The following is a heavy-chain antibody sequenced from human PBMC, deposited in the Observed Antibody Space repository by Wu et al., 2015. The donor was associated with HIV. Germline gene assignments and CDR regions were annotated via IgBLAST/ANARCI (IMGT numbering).Heavy chain of an antibody. CDR1: GDTSRNYV. V-gene: IGHV1-18*01. D-gene: IGHD3-22*01. CDR3: GRDSYYDSRGSPLDY. J-gene: IGHJ4*02. Sequence: QVHLVQSGAEVKKPGSSVKVSCKASGDTSRNYVFSWVRQAPGQGLEWMGWISGYSGETNYAQKVQGRVTMTTDPLTGTAYMELRSLRSDDTAVYYCGRDSYYDSRGSPLDYWGQGTLVTVSS. CDR2: ISGYSGET.